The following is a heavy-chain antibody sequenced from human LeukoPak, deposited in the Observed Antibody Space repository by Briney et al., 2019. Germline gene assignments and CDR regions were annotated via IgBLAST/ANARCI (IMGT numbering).Heavy chain of an antibody. D-gene: IGHD3-10*01. CDR1: GFTVSSNY. CDR3: TFNLGSGSYGFDI. J-gene: IGHJ3*02. Sequence: PGGSLRLSCAASGFTVSSNYMSWVRQAPGKGLEWVSVIYSGGSTYYVDSVKGRFSISRDNSKNTLYLQMNSLRAEDTAVYYCTFNLGSGSYGFDIWGQGTMVTVSS. CDR2: IYSGGST. V-gene: IGHV3-53*01.